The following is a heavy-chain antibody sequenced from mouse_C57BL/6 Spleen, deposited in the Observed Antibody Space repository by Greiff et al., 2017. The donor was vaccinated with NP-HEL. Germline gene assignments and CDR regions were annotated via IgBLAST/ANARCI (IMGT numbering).Heavy chain of an antibody. Sequence: VQLKESGPGLVKPSQSLSLTCSVTGYSITSGYYWNWIRQFPGNKLEWMGYISYDGSNDYNPSLKNRISITRDTSKNQFFLKLNSVTTEDTATYYCARDRGTTVVTPFAYWGQGTLVTVSA. CDR1: GYSITSGYY. CDR2: ISYDGSN. V-gene: IGHV3-6*01. D-gene: IGHD1-1*01. J-gene: IGHJ3*01. CDR3: ARDRGTTVVTPFAY.